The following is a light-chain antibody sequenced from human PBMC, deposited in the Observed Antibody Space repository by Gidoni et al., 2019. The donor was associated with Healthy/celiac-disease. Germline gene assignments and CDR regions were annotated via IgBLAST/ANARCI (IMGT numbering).Light chain of an antibody. CDR3: QQYYSTPPFP. Sequence: DIVMTQSPDSLAVSLGERATINCKSSQSVLYSSNNKNYLAWYQQKPGQPPKLLIYWASTRESGVPDRFSGSGSGTDFTLTFSSLPAEDVAVYYCQQYYSTPPFPFGPGTKVDIK. CDR1: QSVLYSSNNKNY. J-gene: IGKJ3*01. CDR2: WAS. V-gene: IGKV4-1*01.